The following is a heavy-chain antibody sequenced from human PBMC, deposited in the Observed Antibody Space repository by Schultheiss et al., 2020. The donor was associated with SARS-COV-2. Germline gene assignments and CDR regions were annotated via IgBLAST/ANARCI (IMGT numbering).Heavy chain of an antibody. CDR3: ARDMGHRYGDYYYYYGMDV. CDR1: GYTFTGYY. Sequence: ASVKVSCKASGYTFTGYYMHWVRQAPGQGLEWMGWISAYNGNTNYAQKLQGRVTMTTDTSTSTAYMELRSLRSDDTAVYYCARDMGHRYGDYYYYYGMDVWGQGTTVTVSS. CDR2: ISAYNGNT. V-gene: IGHV1-18*04. D-gene: IGHD4-17*01. J-gene: IGHJ6*02.